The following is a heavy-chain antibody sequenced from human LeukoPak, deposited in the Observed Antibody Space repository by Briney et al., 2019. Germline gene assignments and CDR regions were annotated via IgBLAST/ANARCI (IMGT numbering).Heavy chain of an antibody. CDR3: ARSSSASRDDY. CDR2: INPNSGGT. Sequence: ASVKVSCKASGYTFTGYYMHWVRQAPGQGLEWMGRINPNSGGTNYAQKFQGRVTMTRDTSISTAYMELSRLRSGDTAAYYCARSSSASRDDYWGQGTLVTVSS. CDR1: GYTFTGYY. J-gene: IGHJ4*02. V-gene: IGHV1-2*06. D-gene: IGHD6-6*01.